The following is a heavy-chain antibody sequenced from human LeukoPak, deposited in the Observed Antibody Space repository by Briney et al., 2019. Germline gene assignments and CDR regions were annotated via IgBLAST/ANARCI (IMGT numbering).Heavy chain of an antibody. V-gene: IGHV3-23*01. CDR2: ISPSSVYT. J-gene: IGHJ6*02. Sequence: PGGSLRLSCAASGFTFSNFAMPWVRQAPAKGLDWVSSISPSSVYTYYADSVKGRFTISRDNSKNTLYLQMDTVGAEDTVIYDGASPPLRFLAESYGMDVWGQGTTVTVSS. CDR1: GFTFSNFA. CDR3: ASPPLRFLAESYGMDV. D-gene: IGHD3-3*01.